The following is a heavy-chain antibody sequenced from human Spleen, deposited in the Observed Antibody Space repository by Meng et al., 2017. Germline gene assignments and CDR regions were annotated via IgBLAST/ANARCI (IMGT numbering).Heavy chain of an antibody. V-gene: IGHV3-11*04. D-gene: IGHD6-19*01. CDR2: ISSSGSTI. CDR1: GFTFSDHY. Sequence: GESLKISCAASGFTFSDHYMSWIRQAPGKGLERVSYISSSGSTIYYADSVKGRFTISRDNAKNTLYLQMNSLRAEDTAVYYCARSDSGCEDHWGQGTLVTVSS. J-gene: IGHJ4*02. CDR3: ARSDSGCEDH.